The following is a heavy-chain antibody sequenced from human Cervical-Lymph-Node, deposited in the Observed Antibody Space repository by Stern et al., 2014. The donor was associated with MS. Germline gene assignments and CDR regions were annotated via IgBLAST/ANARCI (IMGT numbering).Heavy chain of an antibody. Sequence: QVQLQESGPGLVKPSETLSLTCSVSGGSISRSTYYWGWIRQPPGKGLEWIGSIYYSGTTYYNPSLKSRVTIDTSTNQFSLRLPSGTAADTAVYYCARHDGWLPHYWSQGTLVTVSS. D-gene: IGHD5-12*01. J-gene: IGHJ4*02. CDR3: ARHDGWLPHY. CDR2: IYYSGTT. V-gene: IGHV4-39*01. CDR1: GGSISRSTYY.